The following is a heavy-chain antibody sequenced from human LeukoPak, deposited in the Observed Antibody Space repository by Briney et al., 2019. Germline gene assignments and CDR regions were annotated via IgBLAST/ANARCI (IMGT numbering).Heavy chain of an antibody. CDR1: GFTFSIYE. CDR3: ARERSGSPY. J-gene: IGHJ4*02. V-gene: IGHV3-48*03. Sequence: GGSLRLSCAASGFTFSIYEMNCVRQAPEKGMEWVSYISSSGSTIYYADSVKGRFTISRDNAKNSLYLQMNSLRAEDTAVYYCARERSGSPYWGQGTLVTVSS. CDR2: ISSSGSTI. D-gene: IGHD3-10*01.